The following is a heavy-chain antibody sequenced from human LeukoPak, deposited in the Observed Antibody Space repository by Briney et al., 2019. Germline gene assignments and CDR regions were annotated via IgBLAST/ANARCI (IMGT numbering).Heavy chain of an antibody. CDR1: GFTFSSYA. V-gene: IGHV3-21*06. CDR2: ISSSSSYI. Sequence: PGGSLRLSCAASGFTFSSYALNWVRQAPGKGLEWVSSISSSSSYIYYADSEKGRFTISRDNAKNSLYLQMNSLRAEDTAGYYCARDKKTDDYGDYWPWVVDYWGQGTLVTVSS. J-gene: IGHJ4*02. D-gene: IGHD4-17*01. CDR3: ARDKKTDDYGDYWPWVVDY.